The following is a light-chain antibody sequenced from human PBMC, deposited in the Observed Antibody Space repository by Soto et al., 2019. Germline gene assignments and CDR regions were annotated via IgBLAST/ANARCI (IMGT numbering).Light chain of an antibody. Sequence: SELTHPASWSGSPRQAITISCTGTSSDVGSYNLVSWYQQHPGKAPKLMIYEGSKRPSGVSNRFSGSKSGNTASLTISGLQAEDEADYYCCSYAGSSTYVFGTGTKVTVL. V-gene: IGLV2-23*01. J-gene: IGLJ1*01. CDR3: CSYAGSSTYV. CDR1: SSDVGSYNL. CDR2: EGS.